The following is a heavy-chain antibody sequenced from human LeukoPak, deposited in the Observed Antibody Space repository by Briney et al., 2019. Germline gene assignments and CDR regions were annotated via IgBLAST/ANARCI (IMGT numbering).Heavy chain of an antibody. Sequence: SETLSLTCTVSGGSISSYYWSWLRQPPGKGLEWIGYIYYSGSTNYNPSLKSRVTISVDTSKNQFSLKLSSVTAADTAVYYCARHDSSGWYGGGPYFDYWGQGTLVTVSS. J-gene: IGHJ4*02. CDR1: GGSISSYY. D-gene: IGHD6-19*01. V-gene: IGHV4-59*08. CDR3: ARHDSSGWYGGGPYFDY. CDR2: IYYSGST.